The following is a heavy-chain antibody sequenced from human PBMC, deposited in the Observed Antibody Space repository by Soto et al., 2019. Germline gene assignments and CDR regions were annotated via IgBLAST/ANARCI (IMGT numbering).Heavy chain of an antibody. Sequence: QVQLQESGPGLVKPSQTLSLTCTFSGGSISSGGYYWSWIRQHPGKGLEWIGYIYYSGSTYYNPSLKSRVTISVDTSKNQFSLKLSSVTAADTAVYYCARGDSGYDWNAPSHFDYWGQGTLVTVSS. CDR1: GGSISSGGYY. CDR3: ARGDSGYDWNAPSHFDY. V-gene: IGHV4-31*03. D-gene: IGHD5-12*01. J-gene: IGHJ4*02. CDR2: IYYSGST.